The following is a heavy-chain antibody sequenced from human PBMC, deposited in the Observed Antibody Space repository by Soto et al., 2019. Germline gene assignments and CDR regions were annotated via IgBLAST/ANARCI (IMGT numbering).Heavy chain of an antibody. D-gene: IGHD4-17*01. CDR1: GFTFSSYA. V-gene: IGHV3-64D*08. CDR3: ARSSPSTVTTVDY. Sequence: GGSLRLSCSASGFTFSSYAMHWVRQAPGKGLEYVSAISSNGGSTYYADSVKGRFTISRDNSKNTLYLQMSSLRAEDTAVYYCARSSPSTVTTVDYWGQGTLVTVSS. CDR2: ISSNGGST. J-gene: IGHJ4*02.